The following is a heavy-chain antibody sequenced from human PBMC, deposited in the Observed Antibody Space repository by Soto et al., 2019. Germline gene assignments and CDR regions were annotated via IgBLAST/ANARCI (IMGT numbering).Heavy chain of an antibody. D-gene: IGHD6-13*01. CDR1: GFTFSDHY. J-gene: IGHJ4*02. CDR3: ARIYDSSWSGNYFNY. Sequence: EVQLVESGGGLVQPGGSLRLSCAASGFTFSDHYMDWVRQAPGKGLEWVGRIRDKPNSYTTEYAASVKGRFTISRDDSKNSLYLQMNSLKTDDTAVYYCARIYDSSWSGNYFNYWGQGTLVTVSS. CDR2: IRDKPNSYTT. V-gene: IGHV3-72*01.